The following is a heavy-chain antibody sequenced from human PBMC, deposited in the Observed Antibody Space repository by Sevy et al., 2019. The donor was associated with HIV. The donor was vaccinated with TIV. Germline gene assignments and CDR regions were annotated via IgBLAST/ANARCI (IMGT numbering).Heavy chain of an antibody. CDR1: GDSISSSSYY. Sequence: SETLSLTCTVSGDSISSSSYYWGWIRQPPGKGLEWIGSIYYSGSTYYNPSLKSRVTISVDTSKNQFSLKLSSVTAADTAVYYCARHGDMVQGVPLGMDVWGQGTTVTVSS. CDR2: IYYSGST. D-gene: IGHD3-10*01. CDR3: ARHGDMVQGVPLGMDV. J-gene: IGHJ6*02. V-gene: IGHV4-39*01.